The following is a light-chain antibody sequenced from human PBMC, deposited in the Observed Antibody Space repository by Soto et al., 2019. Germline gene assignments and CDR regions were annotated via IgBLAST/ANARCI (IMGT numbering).Light chain of an antibody. CDR3: QQYGSSLLT. V-gene: IGKV3-20*01. CDR1: QSVSSYY. Sequence: EIVLTQSPGTLSLSPGERATLSCRASQSVSSYYLAWYQQKPGQAPRLLIYAASSRATGIPDRFSGGGSGTDFTLTISRLEPEDFAVYYCQQYGSSLLTFGGGTKVDI. CDR2: AAS. J-gene: IGKJ4*01.